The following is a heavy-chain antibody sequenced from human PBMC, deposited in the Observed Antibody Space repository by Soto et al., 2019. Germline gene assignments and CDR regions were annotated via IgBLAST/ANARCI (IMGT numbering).Heavy chain of an antibody. J-gene: IGHJ6*03. CDR2: MNPNSGNT. Sequence: ASVKVSCKASGYTFTSYYINWVRQATGQGLEWMGWMNPNSGNTGYAQKFQGRVTMTRNTSISTAYMELSSLRSEDTAVYYCATTIAAAGTYYYYYYMDGWGKGTTVTVSS. CDR1: GYTFTSYY. CDR3: ATTIAAAGTYYYYYYMDG. D-gene: IGHD6-13*01. V-gene: IGHV1-8*01.